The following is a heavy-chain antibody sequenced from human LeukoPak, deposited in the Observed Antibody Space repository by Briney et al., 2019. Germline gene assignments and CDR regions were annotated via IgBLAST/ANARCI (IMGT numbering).Heavy chain of an antibody. J-gene: IGHJ6*02. CDR3: AKPDTSIVCFGLHA. V-gene: IGHV3-7*01. D-gene: IGHD1-14*01. CDR2: IKSDGSEE. Sequence: PGGSLRLSCAASGFTFSNYWMTWVRQAPGRGLEWVANIKSDGSEEYYVDSVKGRFTFSRDNTKNSLYLQMNNLRVEDTAVYYCAKPDTSIVCFGLHAWGQGTTVTVSS. CDR1: GFTFSNYW.